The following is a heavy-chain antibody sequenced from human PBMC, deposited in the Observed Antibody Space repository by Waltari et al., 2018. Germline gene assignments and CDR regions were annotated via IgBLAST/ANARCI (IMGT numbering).Heavy chain of an antibody. D-gene: IGHD3-3*01. V-gene: IGHV3-23*01. CDR1: GFTVSSFA. Sequence: EVQLLESGGGLVPPGGSLRLSCASSGFTVSSFAVGLVRQAPGKGLEWVSEVSGSGGRTYHADSVKGRFTISRDNSKNTLYLQMNSLRAEDTAVYYCAIFGVVILRGEVDYWGQGTLVTVSS. CDR2: VSGSGGRT. J-gene: IGHJ4*02. CDR3: AIFGVVILRGEVDY.